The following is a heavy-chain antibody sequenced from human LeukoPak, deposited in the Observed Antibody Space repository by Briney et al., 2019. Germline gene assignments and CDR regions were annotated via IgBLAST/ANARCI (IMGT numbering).Heavy chain of an antibody. CDR3: AREYGSSSELYYYGMDV. CDR1: GFTFSDYY. D-gene: IGHD6-6*01. J-gene: IGHJ6*02. Sequence: PGGSLRLSCAASGFTFSDYYMSWIRQAAGKGLEWVSYISSSGSTIYYADSVKGRFTISRDNAKNSLYLQMNSLRAEDTAVYYCAREYGSSSELYYYGMDVWGQGTTVTVSS. V-gene: IGHV3-11*01. CDR2: ISSSGSTI.